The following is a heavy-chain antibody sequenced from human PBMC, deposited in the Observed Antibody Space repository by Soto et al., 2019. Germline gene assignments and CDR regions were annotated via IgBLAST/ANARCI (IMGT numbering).Heavy chain of an antibody. CDR3: AVEVWLRLDLGRSVDY. J-gene: IGHJ4*02. D-gene: IGHD5-12*01. CDR2: ISGSGGST. V-gene: IGHV3-23*01. Sequence: HPXGSLRLPCAAFGFPFIINAMSWVRRAQGKGLEWVSAISGSGGSTYYADSVKGRFTISRDNSKNTLYLQMNSLRAEDTAVYYCAVEVWLRLDLGRSVDYWGQGTPATVYS. CDR1: GFPFIINA.